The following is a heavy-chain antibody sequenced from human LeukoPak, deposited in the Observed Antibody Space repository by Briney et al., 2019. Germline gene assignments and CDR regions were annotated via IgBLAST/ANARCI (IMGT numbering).Heavy chain of an antibody. CDR3: AKIAGDYYDSSGYYFFDY. V-gene: IGHV3-7*01. J-gene: IGHJ4*02. Sequence: GGSLRLSCAASGFTFSSYWMSWVRQAPGKGLEWVANIKQDGSEKYYVDSVKGRFTISRDNAKNSLYLQMNSLRAEDTAVYYCAKIAGDYYDSSGYYFFDYWGQGTLVTVSS. CDR1: GFTFSSYW. CDR2: IKQDGSEK. D-gene: IGHD3-22*01.